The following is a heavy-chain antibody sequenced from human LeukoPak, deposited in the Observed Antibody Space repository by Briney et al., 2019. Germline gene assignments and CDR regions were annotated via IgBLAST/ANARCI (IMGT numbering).Heavy chain of an antibody. D-gene: IGHD3-9*01. CDR3: ARDQSAYYDILTGPSDY. V-gene: IGHV3-7*01. Sequence: PGGSLRLSCTAPGFPFYSYWMTWVRQTPGKGLEWVANIRHDGSTKYYVDSVKGRFTISRDNAKNSLYLQMNSLRAEDTAVYYCARDQSAYYDILTGPSDYWGQGTLVTVSS. J-gene: IGHJ4*02. CDR2: IRHDGSTK. CDR1: GFPFYSYW.